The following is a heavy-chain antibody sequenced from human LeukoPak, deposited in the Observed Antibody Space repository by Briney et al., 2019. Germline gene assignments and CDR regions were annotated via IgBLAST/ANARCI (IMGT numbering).Heavy chain of an antibody. Sequence: GGSLRLSCAASGFTFSSYEMNWVRQAPGKGLEWVSYISSSGRTLYYADPVKGRFTISRDNAKNSLYLQMNSLRAEDTAVYYCARVAEEMATPLDYWGQGTLVTVSS. CDR3: ARVAEEMATPLDY. D-gene: IGHD5-24*01. CDR2: ISSSGRTL. CDR1: GFTFSSYE. J-gene: IGHJ4*02. V-gene: IGHV3-48*03.